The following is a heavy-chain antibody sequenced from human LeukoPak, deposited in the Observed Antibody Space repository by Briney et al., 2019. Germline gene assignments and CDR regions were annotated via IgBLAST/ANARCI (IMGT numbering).Heavy chain of an antibody. J-gene: IGHJ4*02. CDR1: GFTFSNYG. CDR3: AAFDYGDYGRDY. Sequence: PGGSLRLSCAASGFTFSNYGMHWVRQAPGKGLEGVAVISYDGTKEYHADSVKGRFTISRDNSKGTLYLQMNSLRDVDTAVYYCAAFDYGDYGRDYWGQGTLVTVSS. CDR2: ISYDGTKE. D-gene: IGHD4-17*01. V-gene: IGHV3-30*03.